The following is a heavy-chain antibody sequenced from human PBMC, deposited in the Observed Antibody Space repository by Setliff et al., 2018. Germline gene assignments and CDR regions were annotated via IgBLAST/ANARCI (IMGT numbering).Heavy chain of an antibody. J-gene: IGHJ5*01. D-gene: IGHD2-8*01. CDR1: GGSISSYF. V-gene: IGHV4-4*07. Sequence: PSETLSLTCSVSGGSISSYFWNWVRQPAGKGLEWIGRIYSNENTNYNPSLKSRVTMSIDTSKNQLSLKLSSVTAADTAVYYCARLVRYCTRTACQKVAGDESWGQGTLVTSPQ. CDR2: IYSNENT. CDR3: ARLVRYCTRTACQKVAGDES.